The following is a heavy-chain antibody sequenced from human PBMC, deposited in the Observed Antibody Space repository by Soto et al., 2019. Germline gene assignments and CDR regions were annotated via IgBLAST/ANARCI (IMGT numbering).Heavy chain of an antibody. CDR2: ISRSSTGI. CDR3: ARAVTWGWDV. D-gene: IGHD7-27*01. V-gene: IGHV3-48*02. J-gene: IGHJ6*01. Sequence: EVQLVESGGGLVQPGGSLRLSCAASGFTFSLYSMSWVRQAPGKGLEWVSYISRSSTGIHYADSVKGRFTISRDDVTNSRHLQMNSLRDGDTAVYYCARAVTWGWDVWGQGTTVSISS. CDR1: GFTFSLYS.